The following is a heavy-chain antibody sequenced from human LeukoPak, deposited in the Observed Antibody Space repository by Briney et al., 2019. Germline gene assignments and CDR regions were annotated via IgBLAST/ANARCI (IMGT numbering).Heavy chain of an antibody. D-gene: IGHD3-22*01. V-gene: IGHV4-34*01. J-gene: IGHJ4*02. Sequence: PSETLSLTCAVYGGSFSDYYWSWIRQPPGKGLEWIGEINHSGTTVYSPSLKSRLTISLDTSKNQFSLKLTSETAADTAVYYCARDFDTSGYYFHYWGQGTLVTVSS. CDR1: GGSFSDYY. CDR2: INHSGTT. CDR3: ARDFDTSGYYFHY.